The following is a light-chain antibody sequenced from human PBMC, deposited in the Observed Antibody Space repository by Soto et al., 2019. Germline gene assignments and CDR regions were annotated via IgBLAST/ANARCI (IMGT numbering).Light chain of an antibody. CDR2: GAS. CDR3: HQYVSSWT. J-gene: IGKJ1*01. Sequence: EIVLTQAPATLSLSTGERATLSCRASQSVSSYLAWYQQKPGQAPRLLIYGASSRATGIPDRFSGSGSGTDFTLTISRLAPEDFAVYYCHQYVSSWTFGQGTKVDIK. V-gene: IGKV3-20*01. CDR1: QSVSSY.